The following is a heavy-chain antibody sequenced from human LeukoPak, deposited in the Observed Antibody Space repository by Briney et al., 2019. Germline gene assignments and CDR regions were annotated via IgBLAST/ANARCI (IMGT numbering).Heavy chain of an antibody. CDR3: ARGDSSGYYPLDY. D-gene: IGHD3-22*01. J-gene: IGHJ4*02. CDR1: GGTFSSYA. Sequence: GASVKVSCKASGGTFSSYAISWVRQAPGQGLEWMGGIIPIFGTANYAQKFQGRVTITADESTSTAYMELSSLRSEDTAVYYCARGDSSGYYPLDYWGQGTLVTVSS. CDR2: IIPIFGTA. V-gene: IGHV1-69*13.